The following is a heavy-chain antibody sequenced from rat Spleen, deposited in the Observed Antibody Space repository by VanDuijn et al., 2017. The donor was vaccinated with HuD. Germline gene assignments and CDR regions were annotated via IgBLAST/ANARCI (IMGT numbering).Heavy chain of an antibody. CDR2: ISYDGSST. CDR3: ARHNSGYGVMDA. CDR1: GFTFSDYN. D-gene: IGHD4-3*01. Sequence: EVQLVESGGGLVQPGMSLKLSCAASGFTFSDYNMAWVRQAPKKGLEWVATISYDGSSTYYRDSVKGRFTISRDNAKSTLYLQMDSLRSEDTATYYCARHNSGYGVMDAWGQGASVTVSS. J-gene: IGHJ4*01. V-gene: IGHV5-7*01.